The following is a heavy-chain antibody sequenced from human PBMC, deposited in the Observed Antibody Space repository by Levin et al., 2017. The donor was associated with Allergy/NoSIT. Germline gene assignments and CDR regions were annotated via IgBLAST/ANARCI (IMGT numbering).Heavy chain of an antibody. CDR1: GGSVRSSSYY. V-gene: IGHV4-39*01. CDR3: ARKYSSSWSCFDP. J-gene: IGHJ5*02. CDR2: IYYSGST. D-gene: IGHD6-13*01. Sequence: SQTLSLTCTVSGGSVRSSSYYWGWIRQPPGKGLAWIGSIYYSGSTYYNPSLKSRVTISVDTSKNQFSLKLSSVTAADTAVYYCARKYSSSWSCFDPWGQGTLVTVSS.